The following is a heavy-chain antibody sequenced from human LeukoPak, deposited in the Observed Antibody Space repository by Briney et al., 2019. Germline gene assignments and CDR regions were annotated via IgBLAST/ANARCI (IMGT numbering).Heavy chain of an antibody. CDR2: ISYDGSNK. V-gene: IGHV3-30*09. J-gene: IGHJ4*02. CDR1: GFTFSSYA. CDR3: ASQWLGTGDY. D-gene: IGHD6-19*01. Sequence: PGGSLRLSCAASGFTFSSYAMHWVRQAPGKGLEWVAVISYDGSNKYYADSVKGRFAISRDNSKNTLYLQMNSLRAEDTAVYYCASQWLGTGDYWGQGTLVPVSS.